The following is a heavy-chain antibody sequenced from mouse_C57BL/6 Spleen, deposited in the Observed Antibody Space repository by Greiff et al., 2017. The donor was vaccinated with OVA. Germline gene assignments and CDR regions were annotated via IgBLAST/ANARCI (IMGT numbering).Heavy chain of an antibody. Sequence: QVQLQQSGPELVKPGASVKLSCKASGYAFSSSWMNWVKQRPGKGLEWIGRIYPGDGDTNYNGKFKGKATLTADKSSSTAYMQLSSLTSEDSAVYFCARWDWDEGYFDVWGTGTTVTVSS. V-gene: IGHV1-82*01. CDR1: GYAFSSSW. CDR2: IYPGDGDT. CDR3: ARWDWDEGYFDV. D-gene: IGHD4-1*01. J-gene: IGHJ1*03.